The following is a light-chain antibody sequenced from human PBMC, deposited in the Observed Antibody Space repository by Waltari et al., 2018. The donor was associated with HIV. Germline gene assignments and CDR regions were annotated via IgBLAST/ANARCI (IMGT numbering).Light chain of an antibody. V-gene: IGLV8-61*01. CDR1: SGSVSSTSY. CDR3: SMYMGSSVFV. J-gene: IGLJ3*02. Sequence: QTVVTQEPSLSVSPGGTVTLTCALSSGSVSSTSYPTWYQQTPGPPPRTLVYKGISRSSGVPDRCSGSILGNTAALTITGAQADDESDYYCSMYMGSSVFVFGGGTKFTVL. CDR2: KGI.